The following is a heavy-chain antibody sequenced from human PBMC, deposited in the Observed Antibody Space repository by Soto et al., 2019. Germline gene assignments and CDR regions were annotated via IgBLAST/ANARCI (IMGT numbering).Heavy chain of an antibody. J-gene: IGHJ5*02. V-gene: IGHV1-69*15. CDR3: AKDGGKDGYFGNWFDP. D-gene: IGHD5-18*01. CDR1: GGTFSNYA. Sequence: QVQLLQSGAEVKKPGSSVKVSCKASGGTFSNYAITWVRQAPGQGLEWLGRIIPIFGSTNFAQKFQGRVTPTADESMTTVYRELSSLRSDDTAVYFCAKDGGKDGYFGNWFDPWGQGTLVTVSS. CDR2: IIPIFGST.